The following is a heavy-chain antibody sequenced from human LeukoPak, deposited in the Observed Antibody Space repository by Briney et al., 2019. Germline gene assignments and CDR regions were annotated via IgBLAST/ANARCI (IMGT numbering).Heavy chain of an antibody. Sequence: EASVKVSCKASGGTFSSYAISWVRQAPGQGLEWMGRIIPILGIANYAQKFQGRVTMTRNTSISTAYMELSSLRSEDTAVYYCARGATITFGGVIVIRAFDYWGQGTLVTVSS. V-gene: IGHV1-69*04. J-gene: IGHJ4*02. CDR2: IIPILGIA. CDR1: GGTFSSYA. CDR3: ARGATITFGGVIVIRAFDY. D-gene: IGHD3-16*02.